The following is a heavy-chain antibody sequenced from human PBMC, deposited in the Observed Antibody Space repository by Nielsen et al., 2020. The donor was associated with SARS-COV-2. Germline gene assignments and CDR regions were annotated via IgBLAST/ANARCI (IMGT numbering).Heavy chain of an antibody. CDR3: ARLTDYYDSSGPGY. CDR2: INWNGGST. J-gene: IGHJ4*02. D-gene: IGHD3-22*01. Sequence: GESLKISCAASGFTFDDYAMHWVRQAPGKGLEWVSGINWNGGSTGYADSVKGRFTISRDNAKNSLYLQMNSLRAEDTALYHCARLTDYYDSSGPGYWGQGTLVTVSS. V-gene: IGHV3-20*01. CDR1: GFTFDDYA.